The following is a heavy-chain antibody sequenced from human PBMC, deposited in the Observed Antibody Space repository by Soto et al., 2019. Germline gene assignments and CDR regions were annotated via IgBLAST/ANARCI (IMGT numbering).Heavy chain of an antibody. V-gene: IGHV4-39*07. CDR3: ARKRMTTRPNWFDP. CDR2: INHSGST. D-gene: IGHD4-4*01. J-gene: IGHJ5*02. CDR1: GGSISSGYYY. Sequence: SETLSLTCSVSGGSISSGYYYWSWIRQPPGKGLEWIGEINHSGSTNYNPSLKSRVTISVDTSKNQFSLKLSSVTAADTAVYYCARKRMTTRPNWFDPWGQGTLVTVSS.